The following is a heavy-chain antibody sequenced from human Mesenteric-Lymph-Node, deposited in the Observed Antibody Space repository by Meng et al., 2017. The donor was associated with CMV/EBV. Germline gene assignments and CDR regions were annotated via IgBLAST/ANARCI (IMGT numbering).Heavy chain of an antibody. CDR2: INPGTGGT. CDR3: ARDHSRLRHNWFDP. CDR1: GHDFRYY. V-gene: IGHV1-2*02. J-gene: IGHJ5*02. D-gene: IGHD1-26*01. Sequence: KASGHDFRYYMHWVRQAPGQGLQWMGWINPGTGGTFSAEKFRGRVTMTRDTSIDTIYMELKNLTTDDTAVYYCARDHSRLRHNWFDPWGQGTLVTVSS.